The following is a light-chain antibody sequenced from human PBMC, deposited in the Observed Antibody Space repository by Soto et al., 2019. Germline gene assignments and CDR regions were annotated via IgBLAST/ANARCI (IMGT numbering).Light chain of an antibody. J-gene: IGKJ2*01. CDR1: QSISSY. V-gene: IGKV1-39*01. CDR2: AAS. Sequence: DIQMTQSPSSLSASVGDRVTITCRASQSISSYLNWYQQKPGKAPKLLIYAASSLQSGVPSRFSGSGSGTYFTLTISSLQPEAFATYYCQQSYSTPVFGQGTKLEIK. CDR3: QQSYSTPV.